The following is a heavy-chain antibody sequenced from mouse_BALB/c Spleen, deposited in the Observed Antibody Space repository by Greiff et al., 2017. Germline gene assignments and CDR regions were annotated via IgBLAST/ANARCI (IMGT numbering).Heavy chain of an antibody. J-gene: IGHJ3*01. CDR1: GYSITSDYA. CDR3: AIYYDLGWFAY. Sequence: EVQLVESGPGLVKPSQSLSLTCTVTGYSITSDYAWNWIRQFPGNKLEWMGYISYSGSTSYNPSLKSRISITRDTSKNQFFLQLNSVTTEDTATYYCAIYYDLGWFAYWGQGTLVTVSA. CDR2: ISYSGST. D-gene: IGHD2-4*01. V-gene: IGHV3-2*02.